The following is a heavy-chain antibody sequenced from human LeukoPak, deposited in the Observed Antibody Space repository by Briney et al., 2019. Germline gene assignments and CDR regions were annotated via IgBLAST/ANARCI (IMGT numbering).Heavy chain of an antibody. CDR2: IKQDGSEK. Sequence: GGSLRLSCSASGFIISNYWMTWVRQAPGKGLEWVANIKQDGSEKYYVDSVKGRFTISRDNAKNSLYLQMNSLRAEDTAVYYCARDYSLRSHFEYWGQGTLVTVSS. CDR3: ARDYSLRSHFEY. V-gene: IGHV3-7*01. CDR1: GFIISNYW. J-gene: IGHJ4*02. D-gene: IGHD1-26*01.